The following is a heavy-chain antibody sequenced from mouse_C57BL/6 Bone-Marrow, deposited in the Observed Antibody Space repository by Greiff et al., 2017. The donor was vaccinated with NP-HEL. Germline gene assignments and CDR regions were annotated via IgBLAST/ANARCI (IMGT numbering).Heavy chain of an antibody. Sequence: GGGLVQPKGSLKLSCAASGFSFNTYAMNWVRQAPGKGLEWVARIRSKSNNYATYYADSVKDRFTISRDDSESMLYLQMNNLKTEDTAMYYCVRHKDYGRFDYWGQGTTLTVSS. CDR3: VRHKDYGRFDY. J-gene: IGHJ2*01. CDR2: IRSKSNNYAT. V-gene: IGHV10-1*01. D-gene: IGHD1-1*01. CDR1: GFSFNTYA.